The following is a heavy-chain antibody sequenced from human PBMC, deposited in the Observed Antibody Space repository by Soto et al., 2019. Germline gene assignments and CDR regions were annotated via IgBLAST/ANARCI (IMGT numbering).Heavy chain of an antibody. CDR2: IIPNNGKT. Sequence: GASVKVSCKASGRTFSSYTISWVRQAPGQGLEWMGRIIPNNGKTNYAQKLQGRVTMTTDTSTSTAYMELRSLRSDDTAVYYCARVTGGYYGSGSYYRYYGMDVWGQGTTVTVSS. J-gene: IGHJ6*02. CDR3: ARVTGGYYGSGSYYRYYGMDV. CDR1: GRTFSSYT. V-gene: IGHV1-18*01. D-gene: IGHD3-10*01.